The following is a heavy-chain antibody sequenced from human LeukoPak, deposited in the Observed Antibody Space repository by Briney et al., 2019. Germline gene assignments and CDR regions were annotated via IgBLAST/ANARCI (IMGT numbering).Heavy chain of an antibody. D-gene: IGHD2-2*01. CDR1: GFTFSSYE. Sequence: GGSLRLSCAASGFTFSSYEMNWVRQAPGKGLEWVSYISSSGSTIYYADSVKGRFTISRDNAKNSLYLQMNSLRAEDMAVYYCARARTVPAAITYYYYYYMDVWGKGTTVTISS. CDR2: ISSSGSTI. V-gene: IGHV3-48*03. J-gene: IGHJ6*03. CDR3: ARARTVPAAITYYYYYYMDV.